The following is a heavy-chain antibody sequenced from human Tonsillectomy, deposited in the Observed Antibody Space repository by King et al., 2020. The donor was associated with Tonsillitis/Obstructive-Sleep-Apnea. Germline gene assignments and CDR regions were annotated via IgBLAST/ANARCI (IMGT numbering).Heavy chain of an antibody. Sequence: VQLVESGGGVVQPGRSLRLSCAASGFTFSFYAMHWVRQAPGKGLEWVAVISYDGSNKYYADYVKGRFTISRDNSKNTLYLQMNRLRAEDTAVYWCARERAPHCISGVCNGFQHWGQGTLVTVSS. D-gene: IGHD2-8*01. CDR2: ISYDGSNK. CDR3: ARERAPHCISGVCNGFQH. J-gene: IGHJ1*01. V-gene: IGHV3-30*04. CDR1: GFTFSFYA.